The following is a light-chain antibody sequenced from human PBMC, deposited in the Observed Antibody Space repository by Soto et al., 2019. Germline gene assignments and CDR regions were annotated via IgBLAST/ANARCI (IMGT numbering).Light chain of an antibody. V-gene: IGKV1-5*01. Sequence: DIQMTQSPSTLSASVGDRVTITCRASQSISSWLAWYQQKPGKAPKLLIYDASSLESGVPSRFSGSGSGTEFTLTITSLQPDDFATYYCQQYNIYPWTFVQGTKVDIK. CDR1: QSISSW. CDR2: DAS. J-gene: IGKJ1*01. CDR3: QQYNIYPWT.